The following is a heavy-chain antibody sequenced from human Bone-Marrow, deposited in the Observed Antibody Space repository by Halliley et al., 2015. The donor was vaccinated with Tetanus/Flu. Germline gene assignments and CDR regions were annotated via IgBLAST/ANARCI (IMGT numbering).Heavy chain of an antibody. J-gene: IGHJ3*02. CDR2: ITSSGTHI. V-gene: IGHV3-21*01. CDR1: GLTFSSFS. CDR3: ARDRGSLYSNSCGAFES. D-gene: IGHD3-22*01. Sequence: SLRLSCAASGLTFSSFSMNWVRQAPGKGLEWVSSITSSGTHIYYADSVKGRFTISRDNAKKSLYLQMNSLRAEDTALYFCARDRGSLYSNSCGAFESWGPGTMVTVSS.